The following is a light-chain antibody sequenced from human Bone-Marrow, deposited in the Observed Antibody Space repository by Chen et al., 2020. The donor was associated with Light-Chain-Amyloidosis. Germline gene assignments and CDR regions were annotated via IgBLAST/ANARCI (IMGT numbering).Light chain of an antibody. V-gene: IGLV2-11*01. CDR2: DVS. CDR3: SSYTSSSTVV. CDR1: SRDVGGYDS. J-gene: IGLJ2*01. Sequence: QSALTQPRSVSGSPGQSVTISCTGTSRDVGGYDSVSWYQQYPGKAPKLMIYDVSKRPSGVPDRFSASKSGNTASLTISGLQAEDEADYYCSSYTSSSTVVFGGGTKLTVL.